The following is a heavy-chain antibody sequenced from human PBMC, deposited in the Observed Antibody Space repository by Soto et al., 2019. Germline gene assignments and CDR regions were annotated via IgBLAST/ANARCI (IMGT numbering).Heavy chain of an antibody. CDR3: ARDPTRALLWFGEFHFDY. CDR2: ISYDGSNK. D-gene: IGHD3-10*01. J-gene: IGHJ4*02. V-gene: IGHV3-30-3*01. CDR1: GFTFSSYA. Sequence: GGSLRLSCAASGFTFSSYAMHWVRQAPGKGLEWVAVISYDGSNKYYADSVKGRFTISRDNSKNTLYLQMNSLRAEDTAVYYCARDPTRALLWFGEFHFDYWGQGTLVTVSS.